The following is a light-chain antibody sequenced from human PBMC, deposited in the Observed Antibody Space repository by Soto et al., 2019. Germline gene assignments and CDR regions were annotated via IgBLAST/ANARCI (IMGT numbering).Light chain of an antibody. CDR2: GAS. V-gene: IGKV3-20*01. Sequence: EIVLTQSPGTLSLSPGERATLSCRASQSVSSSFLAWYQQKPGQAPRFLIYGASSRATGIPDRFSGSGSGTDFTLTICRLEPEDFAVYYCQHYGSSTRTFGQGTKV. J-gene: IGKJ1*01. CDR3: QHYGSSTRT. CDR1: QSVSSSF.